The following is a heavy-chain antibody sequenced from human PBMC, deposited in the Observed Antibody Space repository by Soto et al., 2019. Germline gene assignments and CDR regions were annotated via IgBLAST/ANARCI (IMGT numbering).Heavy chain of an antibody. CDR1: GGSIGSYY. J-gene: IGHJ5*02. CDR2: IYYSGST. Sequence: QVQLQESGPGLVKPSETLSLTCTVSGGSIGSYYWSWIRQPPGKGLEWIGYIYYSGSTNYNPSLKSRVTISVDTSKNQFSLKLSSVTAADTAVYYCARGGLTGGWFDPWGQGTLVTVSS. D-gene: IGHD3-16*01. V-gene: IGHV4-59*01. CDR3: ARGGLTGGWFDP.